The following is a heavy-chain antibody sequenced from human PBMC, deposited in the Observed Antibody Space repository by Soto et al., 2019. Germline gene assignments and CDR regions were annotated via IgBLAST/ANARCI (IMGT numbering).Heavy chain of an antibody. J-gene: IGHJ2*01. CDR2: INHSGSS. CDR3: ARMAGPWYFDL. CDR1: GGSFSGFY. V-gene: IGHV4-34*01. Sequence: QVQLQQWGAGLLKPSETLSLTCAVHGGSFSGFYWTWIRQPPGKGLEWIGEINHSGSSNYNPPLKRRVTMSLATSRNQFSLSLNSVTAADTAVYYCARMAGPWYFDLWGRGTLVTVSS.